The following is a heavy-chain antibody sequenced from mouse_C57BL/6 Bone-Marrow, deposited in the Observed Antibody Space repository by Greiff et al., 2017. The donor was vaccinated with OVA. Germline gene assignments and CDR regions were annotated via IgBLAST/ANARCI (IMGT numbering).Heavy chain of an antibody. J-gene: IGHJ3*01. Sequence: EVQLVESGGDLVKPGGSLKLSCAASGFTFSSYGMSWVRQTPDKRLEWVATISSGGSYTYYPDSVKGRFTISRDNAKNTLYLQMSSLKSEDTAMYYCARSYYGSAYWGQGTLVTVSA. CDR3: ARSYYGSAY. D-gene: IGHD1-1*01. V-gene: IGHV5-6*01. CDR2: ISSGGSYT. CDR1: GFTFSSYG.